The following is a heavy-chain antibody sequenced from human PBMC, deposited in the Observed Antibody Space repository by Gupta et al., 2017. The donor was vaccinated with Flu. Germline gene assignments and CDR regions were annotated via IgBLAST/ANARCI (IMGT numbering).Heavy chain of an antibody. V-gene: IGHV3-23*01. CDR1: GFNFRMSA. J-gene: IGHJ4*01. CDR3: AKIAPGSLSRQPLLPFDH. Sequence: EVRLLESGGGLVQPGGSLRLSCAASGFNFRMSAMSCVPQAPRKGLEWVSTISVIGHSTYYADSVKGRFTISRDKSRDTVHVQMNSLRAEDTAIYYCAKIAPGSLSRQPLLPFDHWGQGSLVTVSS. D-gene: IGHD2-21*02. CDR2: ISVIGHST.